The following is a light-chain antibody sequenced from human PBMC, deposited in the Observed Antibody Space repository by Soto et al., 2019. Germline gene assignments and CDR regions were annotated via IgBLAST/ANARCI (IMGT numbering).Light chain of an antibody. Sequence: DIQMTQSPSSLSASVGDRVTITCRASQSISSYLNWYQQKPGKAPKLLIYAASSLQSGVPSRFRGSGSGTDFTLTISSLQPEDFATYSCQPSYSTPWTFGQGTKVEIK. CDR1: QSISSY. J-gene: IGKJ1*01. CDR2: AAS. CDR3: QPSYSTPWT. V-gene: IGKV1-39*01.